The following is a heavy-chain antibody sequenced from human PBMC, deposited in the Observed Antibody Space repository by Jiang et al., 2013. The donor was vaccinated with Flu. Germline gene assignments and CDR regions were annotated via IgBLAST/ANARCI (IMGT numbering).Heavy chain of an antibody. CDR1: GFTFSSYA. D-gene: IGHD3-22*01. CDR3: ARGSRSYYYDSSGYYYFDY. V-gene: IGHV3-21*01. J-gene: IGHJ4*02. Sequence: VQPGGSLRLSCAASGFTFSSYAMNWVRQAPGKGLEWVSSISSSSSYIYYADSVKGRFTISRDNAKNSLYLQMNSLRAEDTAVYYCARGSRSYYYDSSGYYYFDYWGQGTLVTVSS. CDR2: ISSSSSYI.